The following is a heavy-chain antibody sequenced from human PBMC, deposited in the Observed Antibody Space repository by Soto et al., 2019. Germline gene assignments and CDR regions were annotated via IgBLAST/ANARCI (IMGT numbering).Heavy chain of an antibody. V-gene: IGHV3-7*03. J-gene: IGHJ4*02. D-gene: IGHD4-17*01. CDR1: GFTFSNHW. CDR2: INKDGSEK. CDR3: AKGPVTTRRGVLDY. Sequence: GGSLRLSCTASGFTFSNHWMSWVRQAPGKGPEWVANINKDGSEKYYVDSVKGRFTISRDNSKNTLYLQMNSLRAEDTAVYYCAKGPVTTRRGVLDYWGQGTLVTVSS.